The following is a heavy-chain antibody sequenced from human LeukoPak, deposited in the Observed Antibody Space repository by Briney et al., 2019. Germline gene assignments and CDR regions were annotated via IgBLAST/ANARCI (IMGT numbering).Heavy chain of an antibody. D-gene: IGHD3-3*01. CDR3: ARDHAFSYYFYYMDV. Sequence: GGSLRLSCTASGFIFSSYSMHWVRQAPGKGLEFSSNGGSTFYANSVKGRFTISRDTSKNTLYLQMGSLRAEDMAVYYCARDHAFSYYFYYMDVWGKGTPVTISS. CDR1: GFIFSSYS. V-gene: IGHV3-64*01. CDR2: SSNGGST. J-gene: IGHJ6*03.